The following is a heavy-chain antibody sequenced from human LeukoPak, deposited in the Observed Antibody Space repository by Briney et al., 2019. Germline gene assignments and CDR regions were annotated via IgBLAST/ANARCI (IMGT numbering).Heavy chain of an antibody. CDR1: GGSISSSSYY. Sequence: SETLSLTCTVSGGSISSSSYYWGWIRQPPGKGLEWIGSIYYSGSTYYNPSLKSRVTISVDTSKNQFSLKLSSVTAADTAVYYCARRPPWGVDYWGQGTLVTVSS. V-gene: IGHV4-39*01. CDR3: ARRPPWGVDY. D-gene: IGHD3-16*01. J-gene: IGHJ4*02. CDR2: IYYSGST.